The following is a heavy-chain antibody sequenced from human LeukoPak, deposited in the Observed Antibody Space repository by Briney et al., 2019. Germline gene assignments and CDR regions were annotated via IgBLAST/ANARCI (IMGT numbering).Heavy chain of an antibody. D-gene: IGHD6-19*01. J-gene: IGHJ2*01. CDR2: INHSRST. Sequence: SETLSLTCAVYGGSFSGYYWSWMRQPPGKGLEWIGEINHSRSTNYTPSLKSRVTISVDTSKNQFSLKLSSVTAADTAVYYCARDRSSGWYLYWYFDLWGRGTLVTVSS. CDR3: ARDRSSGWYLYWYFDL. V-gene: IGHV4-34*01. CDR1: GGSFSGYY.